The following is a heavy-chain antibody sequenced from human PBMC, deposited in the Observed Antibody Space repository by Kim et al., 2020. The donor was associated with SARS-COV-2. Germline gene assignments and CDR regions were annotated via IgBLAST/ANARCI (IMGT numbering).Heavy chain of an antibody. CDR3: AREPLWSGVWFDP. D-gene: IGHD2-8*02. Sequence: YAGSVKGRFTTSRANSKNTMYLQVNSLRAEDTAVYYCAREPLWSGVWFDPWGQGTLVTVSS. J-gene: IGHJ5*02. V-gene: IGHV3-33*01.